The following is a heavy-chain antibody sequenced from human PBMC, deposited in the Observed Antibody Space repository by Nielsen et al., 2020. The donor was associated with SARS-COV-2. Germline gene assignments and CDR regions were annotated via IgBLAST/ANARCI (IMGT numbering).Heavy chain of an antibody. CDR3: ARGMVLWFGELPHPPSMDV. CDR2: IYYSGST. V-gene: IGHV4-59*12. J-gene: IGHJ6*02. CDR1: GGSISSYY. Sequence: SETLSLTCTVSGGSISSYYWSWIRQPPGKGLEWIGYIYYSGSTNYNPSLKSRVTISVDTSKNQFSLKLSSVTAADTAVYYCARGMVLWFGELPHPPSMDVWGQGTTVTVSS. D-gene: IGHD3-10*01.